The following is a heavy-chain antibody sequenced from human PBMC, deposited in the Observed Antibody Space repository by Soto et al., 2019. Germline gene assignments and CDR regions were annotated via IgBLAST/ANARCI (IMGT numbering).Heavy chain of an antibody. D-gene: IGHD3-3*01. CDR2: IYYSGST. CDR3: ARHQVLIFGVVNNWFDP. J-gene: IGHJ5*02. V-gene: IGHV4-39*01. CDR1: GFSISSSSYY. Sequence: SETLSLTCTVSGFSISSSSYYGVWIRQPPGKGLEWIGSIYYSGSTYYNPSLKSRVTISVDTSKNQFSLKLSSVTAADTAVYYCARHQVLIFGVVNNWFDPWGQGTLVT.